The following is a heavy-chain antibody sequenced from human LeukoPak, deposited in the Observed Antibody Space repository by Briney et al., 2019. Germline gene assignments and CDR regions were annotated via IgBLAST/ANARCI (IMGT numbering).Heavy chain of an antibody. CDR1: GYTFSSYE. CDR2: ISSSGSTI. CDR3: ARDIYGDGSPVGRAFGF. V-gene: IGHV3-48*03. D-gene: IGHD4-17*01. Sequence: GGSLRLSCAASGYTFSSYEMNWVRQAPGKGLEWVSYISSSGSTIYYADSVKGRFTISRDNAKNSLYLQMNSLRAEDTAVYYCARDIYGDGSPVGRAFGFWGKGTLVTVSS. J-gene: IGHJ4*02.